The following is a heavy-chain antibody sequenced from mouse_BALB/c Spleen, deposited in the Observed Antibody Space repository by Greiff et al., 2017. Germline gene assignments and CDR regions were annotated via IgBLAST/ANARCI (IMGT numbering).Heavy chain of an antibody. CDR3: AREGDYFYAMDY. Sequence: EVKLEESGGGLVQPGGSRKLSCAASGFTFSSFGMHWVRQAPEKGLEWVAYISSGSSTIYYADTVKGRFTISRDNPKNTLFLQMTSLRSEDTAMYYCAREGDYFYAMDYWGQGTSVTVSS. J-gene: IGHJ4*01. D-gene: IGHD1-1*01. CDR1: GFTFSSFG. CDR2: ISSGSSTI. V-gene: IGHV5-17*02.